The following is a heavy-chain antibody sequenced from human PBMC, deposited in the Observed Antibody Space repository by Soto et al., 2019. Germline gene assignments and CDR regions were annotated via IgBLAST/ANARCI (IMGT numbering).Heavy chain of an antibody. D-gene: IGHD3-3*01. CDR1: GFTFSDHY. CDR3: AREEANDFWSGYYREDAFDI. V-gene: IGHV3-72*01. CDR2: TRNKANSYTT. J-gene: IGHJ3*02. Sequence: EVQLVESGGGLVQPGGSLRLSCAASGFTFSDHYMDWVRQAPGKGLEWVGRTRNKANSYTTEYAASVKGRFTISRDDSKNLLYLQMNSLKTEDTAVYYCAREEANDFWSGYYREDAFDIWGQGTMVTVSS.